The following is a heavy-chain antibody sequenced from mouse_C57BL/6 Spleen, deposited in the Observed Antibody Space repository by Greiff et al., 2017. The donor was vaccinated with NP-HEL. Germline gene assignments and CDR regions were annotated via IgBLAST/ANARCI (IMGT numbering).Heavy chain of an antibody. Sequence: EVQLQQSGPVLVKPGASVKMSCKASGYTFTDYYMNWVKQSHGKSLEWIGVINPYNGGTSYNQKFKGKATLTVDKSSSTAYMELNSLTSEDSAVYYCARPAYYYGSTPYYFDYWGQGTTLTVSS. CDR3: ARPAYYYGSTPYYFDY. D-gene: IGHD1-1*01. J-gene: IGHJ2*01. V-gene: IGHV1-19*01. CDR2: INPYNGGT. CDR1: GYTFTDYY.